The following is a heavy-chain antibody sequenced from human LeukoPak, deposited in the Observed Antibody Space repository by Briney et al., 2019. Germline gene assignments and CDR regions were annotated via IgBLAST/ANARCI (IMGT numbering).Heavy chain of an antibody. CDR1: GFTFSSYS. CDR3: ARRASIAAGWAFDI. CDR2: ISSSSSTI. D-gene: IGHD6-25*01. J-gene: IGHJ3*02. V-gene: IGHV3-48*04. Sequence: GGSLRLSCAASGFTFSSYSMNWVRQAPGKGLEWVSYISSSSSTIYYADSVKGRFTISRDNAKNSLYLQMNSLRAEDTAVYYCARRASIAAGWAFDIWGQGTMVTVSS.